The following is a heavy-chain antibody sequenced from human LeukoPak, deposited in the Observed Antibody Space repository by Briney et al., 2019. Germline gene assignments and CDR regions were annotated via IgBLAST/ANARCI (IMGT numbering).Heavy chain of an antibody. CDR2: INSYGSST. V-gene: IGHV3-74*01. CDR1: GFTFSSYW. D-gene: IGHD3-22*01. CDR3: ARAAYYDSSGYNPRVYNLCDP. Sequence: GGSLRLSCAASGFTFSSYWMHWVRQAPGEGLVWVSRINSYGSSTSYAGSVRGRSTISRDNPKNTLYLQMNSLRAEDTAVYYCARAAYYDSSGYNPRVYNLCDPGGQGTLVTVSS. J-gene: IGHJ5*02.